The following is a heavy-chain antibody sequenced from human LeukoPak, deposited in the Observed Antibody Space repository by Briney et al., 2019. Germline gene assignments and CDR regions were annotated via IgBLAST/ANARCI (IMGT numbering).Heavy chain of an antibody. D-gene: IGHD5-24*01. Sequence: SETLSLTCTVSGGSISSSSHYWGWLRQPPGKGLEWIGSIYYSGSTYYNPSLKSRVTISVDTSKNQFSLKLSSVTAADTAVYYCARKRWLQGGFDYWGQGTLVTVSS. J-gene: IGHJ4*02. CDR3: ARKRWLQGGFDY. V-gene: IGHV4-39*01. CDR2: IYYSGST. CDR1: GGSISSSSHY.